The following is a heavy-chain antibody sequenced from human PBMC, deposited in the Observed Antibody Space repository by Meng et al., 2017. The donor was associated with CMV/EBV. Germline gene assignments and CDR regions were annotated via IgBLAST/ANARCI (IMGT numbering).Heavy chain of an antibody. Sequence: GGSLRLSCAASGFTFSDYYMSWIRQAPGKGLEWASYISSSGSTIYYADSVKGRFTISRDNSKNSLYLQMNSLRAEDTAVYYCARDQNIVVVPAAPRVHYYYYGMDVWGQGTTVTVSS. CDR3: ARDQNIVVVPAAPRVHYYYYGMDV. V-gene: IGHV3-11*01. D-gene: IGHD2-2*01. CDR2: ISSSGSTI. J-gene: IGHJ6*02. CDR1: GFTFSDYY.